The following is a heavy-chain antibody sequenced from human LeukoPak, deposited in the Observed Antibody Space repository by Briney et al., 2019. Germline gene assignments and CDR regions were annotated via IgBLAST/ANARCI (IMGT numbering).Heavy chain of an antibody. V-gene: IGHV1-2*02. CDR1: GYTFTDYY. Sequence: ASVKVSCKASGYTFTDYYMQWVRKAPGQGLEWMEWIAPNSGDTNYAQKFQGRVTMTRDMSISTAHMELSRLKSDDTAVYYCARDIGSGWYWIGGNYWGQGTLVTVSS. J-gene: IGHJ4*02. D-gene: IGHD6-19*01. CDR2: IAPNSGDT. CDR3: ARDIGSGWYWIGGNY.